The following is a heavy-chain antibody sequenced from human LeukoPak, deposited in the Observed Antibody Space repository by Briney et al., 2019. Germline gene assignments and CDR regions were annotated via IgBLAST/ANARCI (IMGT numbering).Heavy chain of an antibody. D-gene: IGHD1-26*01. CDR1: GGSFSGYY. CDR2: INHSGST. V-gene: IGHV4-34*01. Sequence: SETLSLTCAVYGGSFSGYYWSWIRQPPGKGLEWIGEINHSGSTNYNPSLKSRVTISVDTSKNQFSLKLSSVTAADTAAYYCARVPPGIAARDSIVGATQWGQGTLVTVSS. J-gene: IGHJ4*02. CDR3: ARVPPGIAARDSIVGATQ.